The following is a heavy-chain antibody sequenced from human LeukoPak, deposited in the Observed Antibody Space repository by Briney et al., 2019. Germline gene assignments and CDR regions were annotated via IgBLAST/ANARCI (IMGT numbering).Heavy chain of an antibody. Sequence: TGGSLRLSCAASGFTFSSYWMSWVRQAPGKGLEWVANIKQDGSEKYYVDSVKGRFTISRDHAKNSLYLQMNSLRAEDTAVYYCARESRTDSSSWYRHYYYYMDVWGKGTTVTVSS. J-gene: IGHJ6*03. D-gene: IGHD6-13*01. CDR3: ARESRTDSSSWYRHYYYYMDV. CDR1: GFTFSSYW. CDR2: IKQDGSEK. V-gene: IGHV3-7*01.